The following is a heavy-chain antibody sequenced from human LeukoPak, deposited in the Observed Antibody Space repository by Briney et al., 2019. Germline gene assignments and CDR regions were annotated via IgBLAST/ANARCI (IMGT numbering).Heavy chain of an antibody. J-gene: IGHJ4*02. CDR2: IRYDGSNK. Sequence: GGSLRLSCAASGFTFSSYGMHWVRQAPGKGLEWVAFIRYDGSNKYYADSVKGRFTISRDNSKNTLYLQMNSLRAEDTAVYYCAKDLSQDYGDSPNFDYWGQGTLVTVSS. CDR1: GFTFSSYG. D-gene: IGHD4-17*01. V-gene: IGHV3-30*02. CDR3: AKDLSQDYGDSPNFDY.